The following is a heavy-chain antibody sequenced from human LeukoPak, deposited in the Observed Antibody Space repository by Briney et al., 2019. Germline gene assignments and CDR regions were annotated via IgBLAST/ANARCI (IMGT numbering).Heavy chain of an antibody. CDR2: INPNSGGT. CDR1: GYTLTGYY. Sequence: ASVKVSCKASGYTLTGYYMHWVRQAPGQGLEWMGWINPNSGGTNYAQKFQGRVTMTRDTSISTAYMELSRLRSDGTAVYYCARTSPHDAFDIWGQGTMVTVSS. V-gene: IGHV1-2*02. J-gene: IGHJ3*02. CDR3: ARTSPHDAFDI.